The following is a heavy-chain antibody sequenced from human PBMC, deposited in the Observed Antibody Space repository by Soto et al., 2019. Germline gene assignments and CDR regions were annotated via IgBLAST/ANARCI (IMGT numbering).Heavy chain of an antibody. CDR1: GGSISSGSYY. CDR2: IYYSGYT. V-gene: IGHV4-39*01. D-gene: IGHD3-16*01. J-gene: IGHJ6*02. Sequence: SETLPLTCTVSGGSISSGSYYWGWIRQPPGKGLEWIGSIYYSGYTYYNPSLKSRVTISVDTSKNQFSLKLSSVTAADTAVYYCARHNGPLYVGYYYDMDVWGQGTAVT. CDR3: ARHNGPLYVGYYYDMDV.